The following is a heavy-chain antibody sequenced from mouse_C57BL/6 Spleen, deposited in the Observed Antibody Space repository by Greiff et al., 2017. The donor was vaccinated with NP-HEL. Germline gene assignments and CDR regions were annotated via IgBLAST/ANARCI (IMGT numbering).Heavy chain of an antibody. CDR3: ARGPPYSNYLYYAMDY. D-gene: IGHD2-5*01. J-gene: IGHJ4*01. Sequence: QVQLQQPGAELVKPGASVKLSCKASGYTFTSYWMQWVKQRPGQGLEWIGEIDPSDSYTNYNQKFKGKATLTVDTSSSTAYMQLSSLTSEDSAVYYCARGPPYSNYLYYAMDYWGQGTSVTVSS. V-gene: IGHV1-50*01. CDR2: IDPSDSYT. CDR1: GYTFTSYW.